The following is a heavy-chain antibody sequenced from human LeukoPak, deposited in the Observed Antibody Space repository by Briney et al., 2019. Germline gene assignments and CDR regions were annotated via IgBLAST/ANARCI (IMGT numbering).Heavy chain of an antibody. D-gene: IGHD6-19*01. J-gene: IGHJ4*02. V-gene: IGHV3-21*01. CDR3: ANCINGEAGLGY. CDR1: GFTFSSYS. Sequence: GGSLRLSCAASGFTFSSYSMNWVRQAPGKGLEWVSSISSSSSYIYYADSVKGRFTISRDNAKNSLYLQMNSLRAEDTAVYYCANCINGEAGLGYWGQGTLVTVSS. CDR2: ISSSSSYI.